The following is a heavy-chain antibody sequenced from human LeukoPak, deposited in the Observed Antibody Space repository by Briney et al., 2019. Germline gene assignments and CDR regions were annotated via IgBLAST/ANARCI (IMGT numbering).Heavy chain of an antibody. CDR3: ARNTIFGVVIIPLDY. CDR2: ISAYNGNT. CDR1: GYTFTSYG. V-gene: IGHV1-18*01. D-gene: IGHD3-3*01. Sequence: ASVKVSCKASGYTFTSYGISWVRQAPGQGLEWMGWISAYNGNTNYAQKLQGRVTMTTDTSTSTAYMELRSLRSDDTAVYYCARNTIFGVVIIPLDYWGQETLVTVSS. J-gene: IGHJ4*02.